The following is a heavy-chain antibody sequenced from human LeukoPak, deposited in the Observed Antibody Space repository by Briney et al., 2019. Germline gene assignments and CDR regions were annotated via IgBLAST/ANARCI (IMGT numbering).Heavy chain of an antibody. D-gene: IGHD1-20*01. CDR3: ARAAYNWN. V-gene: IGHV3-11*01. CDR2: IDPSGTAR. CDR1: GFTFRDYV. J-gene: IGHJ4*02. Sequence: GGSLRLSCAASGFTFRDYVMSWVRQAPGKGLEWVSYIDPSGTARFYADSVKGRFTISRDNGKNSLYLQLRSLRADDTAVYYCARAAYNWNWGQGTLVTVSS.